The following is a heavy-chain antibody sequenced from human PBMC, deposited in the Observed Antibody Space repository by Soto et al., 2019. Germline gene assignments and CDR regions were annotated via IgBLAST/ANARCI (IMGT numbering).Heavy chain of an antibody. CDR3: ARGKHPDYDFWSGLIAEYYYYMDV. Sequence: ASVKVSCKASGYTFTSYDINWVRQATGQGLEWMGWMNPNSGNTGYAQKFQGGVTMTRNTSISTAYMELSSLRSEDTAVYYCARGKHPDYDFWSGLIAEYYYYMDVWGKGTTVTVSS. J-gene: IGHJ6*03. D-gene: IGHD3-3*01. CDR1: GYTFTSYD. V-gene: IGHV1-8*01. CDR2: MNPNSGNT.